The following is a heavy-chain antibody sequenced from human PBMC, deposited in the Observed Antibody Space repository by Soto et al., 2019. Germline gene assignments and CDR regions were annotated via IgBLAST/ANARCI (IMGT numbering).Heavy chain of an antibody. Sequence: HPXECLRLSCAASGFTFSSYARSWVPQAPGKGLEWVSALSDSGGSTYYADSVRGRFTISRDNSKNTLYLQMNSLRAADMAIYYSASTAYSASGFDYWGQGTLVTVS. CDR2: LSDSGGST. CDR1: GFTFSSYA. CDR3: ASTAYSASGFDY. D-gene: IGHD1-26*01. V-gene: IGHV3-23*01. J-gene: IGHJ4*02.